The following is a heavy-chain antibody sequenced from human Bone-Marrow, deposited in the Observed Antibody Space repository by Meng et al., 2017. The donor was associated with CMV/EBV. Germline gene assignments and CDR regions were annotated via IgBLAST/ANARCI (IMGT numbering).Heavy chain of an antibody. V-gene: IGHV1-2*02. Sequence: ASVKVSCKASGYTFTGYYMHWVRQAPGQGLEWMGWINPNSGGTNYAQKFQGRVTMTRDTSISTAYMELSRLRSDDTVVYYCARARPYSSSWYSYNWFDPWGQGTLVTVAS. CDR1: GYTFTGYY. D-gene: IGHD6-13*01. CDR3: ARARPYSSSWYSYNWFDP. J-gene: IGHJ5*02. CDR2: INPNSGGT.